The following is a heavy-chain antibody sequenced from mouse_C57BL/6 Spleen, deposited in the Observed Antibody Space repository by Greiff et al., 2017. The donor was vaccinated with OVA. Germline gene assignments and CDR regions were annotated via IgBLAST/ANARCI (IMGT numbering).Heavy chain of an antibody. Sequence: EVQLQESGPGLVKPSQSLSLTCSVTGYSITSGYYWNWIRQFPGNKLEWMGYISYDGSNNYNPSLKNRISITRDTSKNQFFLKLNSVTTEDTATYYCAREGDYYGSSYEEFAYWGQGTLVTVSA. D-gene: IGHD1-1*01. J-gene: IGHJ3*01. V-gene: IGHV3-6*01. CDR3: AREGDYYGSSYEEFAY. CDR1: GYSITSGYY. CDR2: ISYDGSN.